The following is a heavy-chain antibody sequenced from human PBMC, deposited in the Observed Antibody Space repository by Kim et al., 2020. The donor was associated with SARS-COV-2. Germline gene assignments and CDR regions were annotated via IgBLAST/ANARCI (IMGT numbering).Heavy chain of an antibody. CDR2: IKGDGSDR. V-gene: IGHV3-7*03. CDR3: ARYGKTYGMDE. CDR1: GFTFSNSW. J-gene: IGHJ6*02. Sequence: GGSLRLSCAASGFTFSNSWMTWVRQPPGKGLEWVANIKGDGSDRNFLDSVKGRFTISRDNARNSLFLQMESLRVDDTAVYYCARYGKTYGMDEWGDGST. D-gene: IGHD2-8*01.